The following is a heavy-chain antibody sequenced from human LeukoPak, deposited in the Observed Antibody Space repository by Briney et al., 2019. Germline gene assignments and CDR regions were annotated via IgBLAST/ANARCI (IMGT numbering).Heavy chain of an antibody. J-gene: IGHJ4*02. CDR2: INPHRGGA. V-gene: IGHV1-2*02. CDR1: GYTFTGYY. CDR3: ARGSGSNYDFDY. Sequence: ASVKVSCKASGYTFTGYYIHWVRQAPGQGLAWMEWINPHRGGANYAPDLQGRVTMTRDTATSTVYMEIGRLMSDDTAGYYCARGSGSNYDFDYWRQRTLVAVSS. D-gene: IGHD3-10*01.